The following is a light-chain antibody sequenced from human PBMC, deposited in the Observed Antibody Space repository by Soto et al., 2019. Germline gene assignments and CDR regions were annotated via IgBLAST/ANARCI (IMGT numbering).Light chain of an antibody. J-gene: IGLJ1*01. Sequence: QSVLAQPPSVSGSPGQSVAISFTGTSSDVGSYNRGSWYQQPPGAAPKLMIYEVSNRPSGVPDRFSGSKSGNTASLTISGLQAEDEADYYCNSYTGSSTYVFGTGTKVTV. V-gene: IGLV2-18*02. CDR3: NSYTGSSTYV. CDR1: SSDVGSYNR. CDR2: EVS.